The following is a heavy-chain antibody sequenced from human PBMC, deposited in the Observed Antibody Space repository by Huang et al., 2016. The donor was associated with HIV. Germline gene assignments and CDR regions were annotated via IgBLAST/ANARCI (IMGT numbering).Heavy chain of an antibody. J-gene: IGHJ6*03. V-gene: IGHV3-30*02. CDR3: AKDHYDFWIGHARYVMDV. CDR2: IRYDGRDE. CDR1: GFTFNNFA. Sequence: QVQLVESGGGVVQPGGSLRRSCEGSGFTFNNFAINWGREAPGKGLGCVSRIRYDGRDEYYGDSVKGRFTISRDNSNNMVYLQLNRLSVDDTAVYYCAKDHYDFWIGHARYVMDVWGKGTMV. D-gene: IGHD3-3*01.